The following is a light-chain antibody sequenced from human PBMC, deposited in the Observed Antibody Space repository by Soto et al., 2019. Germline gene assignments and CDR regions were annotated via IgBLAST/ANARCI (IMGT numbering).Light chain of an antibody. V-gene: IGKV3-20*01. CDR1: QSVSSSD. J-gene: IGKJ1*01. CDR2: GAS. CDR3: QQYGTSPPT. Sequence: EIVLTQSAATLSLSPGERATLYCRASQSVSSSDLAWYQQKPGQAPRLLISGASSRATGIPDRFSGSGSGTDFTLTISRLEPEDFAVFYCQQYGTSPPTFGQGTKVDIK.